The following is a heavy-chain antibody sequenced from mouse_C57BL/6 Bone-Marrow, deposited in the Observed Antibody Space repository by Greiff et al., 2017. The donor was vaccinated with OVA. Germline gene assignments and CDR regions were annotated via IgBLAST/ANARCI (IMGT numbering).Heavy chain of an antibody. CDR3: ARQGYVGYFDV. D-gene: IGHD3-1*01. Sequence: VMLVESGPELVKPGASVKLSCKASGYTFTSYDINWVKQRPGQGLEWIGWIYPRDGSTKSNEKFKGKATLTVDTSSSTAYMELHSRTSEDSAVYFCARQGYVGYFDVWGTGTTVTVSS. CDR2: IYPRDGST. J-gene: IGHJ1*03. V-gene: IGHV1-85*01. CDR1: GYTFTSYD.